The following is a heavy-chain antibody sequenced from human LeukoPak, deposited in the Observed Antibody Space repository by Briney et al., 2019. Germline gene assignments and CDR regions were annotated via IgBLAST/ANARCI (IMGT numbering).Heavy chain of an antibody. V-gene: IGHV3-7*05. D-gene: IGHD3-16*02. Sequence: AGGSLRLSCAASGFTFSSYWMIWVRQAPGKGLEWVANIKQDGSEKYHVDSVKGRFTISRDNAMNSLYLQMSSLRVEDTAVYYCARAVDDNVWGSYRPPGHWGQGTLVTVSS. CDR2: IKQDGSEK. CDR1: GFTFSSYW. CDR3: ARAVDDNVWGSYRPPGH. J-gene: IGHJ4*02.